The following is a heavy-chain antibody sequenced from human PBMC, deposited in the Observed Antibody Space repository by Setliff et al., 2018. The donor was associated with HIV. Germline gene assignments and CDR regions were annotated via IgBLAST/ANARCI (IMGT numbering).Heavy chain of an antibody. V-gene: IGHV1-69*10. CDR1: GGTLSSYP. D-gene: IGHD3-22*01. Sequence: SVKVSCKASGGTLSSYPISWVRQAPGQGLEWMGGIIPMLGVANYAQKFQGRVTITADESTSTTYMDLSSLRSEDTAVYYCARVHRGYYDSSGYLGFDPWGQGTLVTVSS. CDR2: IIPMLGVA. CDR3: ARVHRGYYDSSGYLGFDP. J-gene: IGHJ5*02.